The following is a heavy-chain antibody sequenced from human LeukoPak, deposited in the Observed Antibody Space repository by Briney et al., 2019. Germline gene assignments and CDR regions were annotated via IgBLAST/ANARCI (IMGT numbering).Heavy chain of an antibody. Sequence: SGTLSLTCAVSGGSISSSNWWSWARQPPGKGLEWIEEIYHSGSTNYNPSLKSRVTISVDKSKNQFSLKLSSVTAADTAVYYCARSMVRGVIAYNWFDPWGQGTLVTVSS. J-gene: IGHJ5*02. CDR1: GGSISSSNW. CDR3: ARSMVRGVIAYNWFDP. D-gene: IGHD3-10*01. CDR2: IYHSGST. V-gene: IGHV4-4*02.